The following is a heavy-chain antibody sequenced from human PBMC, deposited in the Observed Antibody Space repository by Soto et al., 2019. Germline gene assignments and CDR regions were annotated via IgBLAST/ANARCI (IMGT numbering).Heavy chain of an antibody. V-gene: IGHV3-21*01. J-gene: IGHJ4*02. D-gene: IGHD6-13*01. Sequence: EVQVVESGGGLVTPGGSLRLSCAASGFTFSSYTMNWVRQAPGKGLEWVSSISSSSTYIYYAVSVKGRFTISRDNAKNSLYLQMISLRAEDTAVYFCARFTHSSTGYTSRSYFDYWGQGTLVTVSS. CDR3: ARFTHSSTGYTSRSYFDY. CDR1: GFTFSSYT. CDR2: ISSSSTYI.